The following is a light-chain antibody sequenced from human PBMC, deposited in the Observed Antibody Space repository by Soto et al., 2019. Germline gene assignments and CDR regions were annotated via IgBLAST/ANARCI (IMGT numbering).Light chain of an antibody. Sequence: QSALTQPASVSGSPGQSITISCTGTASDVGSSNLVSWYQQYPGKAPKLIIYEVRSRPSGVSGRFSGSKSGNTASLTISGLQAEDEADYYGCSFASRTPFSSTFYVFGTGTKVTVL. CDR3: CSFASRTPFSSTFYV. J-gene: IGLJ1*01. CDR1: ASDVGSSNL. V-gene: IGLV2-23*02. CDR2: EVR.